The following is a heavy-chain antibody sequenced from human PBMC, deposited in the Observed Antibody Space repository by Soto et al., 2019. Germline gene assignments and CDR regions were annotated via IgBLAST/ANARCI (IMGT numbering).Heavy chain of an antibody. Sequence: SETLSLTCTVSGGSISSGGYYWSWIRQHPGKGLEWIGYIYYSGSTYYNPSLKSRVTISVDTSKNQFSLKLSSVTAADTAVYYCARVRDYGDYVLQDLYYFDYWGQGTLVTVSS. CDR1: GGSISSGGYY. CDR2: IYYSGST. J-gene: IGHJ4*02. CDR3: ARVRDYGDYVLQDLYYFDY. V-gene: IGHV4-31*03. D-gene: IGHD4-17*01.